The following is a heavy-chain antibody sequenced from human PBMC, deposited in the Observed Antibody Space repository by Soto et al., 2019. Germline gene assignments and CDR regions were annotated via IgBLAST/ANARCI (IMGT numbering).Heavy chain of an antibody. CDR2: IYYSGST. CDR1: GGSISSGGYY. V-gene: IGHV4-31*03. Sequence: PSETLSLTCTVSGGSISSGGYYWSWIRQHPGKGLEWIGYIYYSGSTYYNPSLKSRVTISVDTSKNQFSLKLSSVTAAATAVYYCARVPYYYYGMDVWGQGTTVTVSS. J-gene: IGHJ6*02. CDR3: ARVPYYYYGMDV.